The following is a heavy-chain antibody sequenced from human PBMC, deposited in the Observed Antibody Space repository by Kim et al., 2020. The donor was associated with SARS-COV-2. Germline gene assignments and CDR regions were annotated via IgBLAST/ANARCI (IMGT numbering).Heavy chain of an antibody. V-gene: IGHV1-69*01. CDR3: ARGGIVVVPAAANDAFDI. Sequence: QGRVTITADESTSTAYMELSSLRSEDTAVYYCARGGIVVVPAAANDAFDIWGQGTMVTVSS. D-gene: IGHD2-2*01. J-gene: IGHJ3*02.